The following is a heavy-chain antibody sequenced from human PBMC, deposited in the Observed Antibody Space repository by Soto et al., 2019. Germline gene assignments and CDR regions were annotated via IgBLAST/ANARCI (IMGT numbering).Heavy chain of an antibody. CDR1: GGSISSGSSY. D-gene: IGHD2-8*01. Sequence: QVQLQESGPGLVKPSQTLSLTCTVSGGSISSGSSYWSWIRQHPGKGLEWIGCIYYSGSTYYNPYLKRRVTISADTSKNQFAQKLISVAAADTAVYNCARVSKDVRDLRSKMVLLDYLGQGTLVT. J-gene: IGHJ4*03. CDR2: IYYSGST. CDR3: ARVSKDVRDLRSKMVLLDY. V-gene: IGHV4-31*03.